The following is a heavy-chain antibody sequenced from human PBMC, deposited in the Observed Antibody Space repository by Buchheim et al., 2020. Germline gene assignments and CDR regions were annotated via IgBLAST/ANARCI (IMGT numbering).Heavy chain of an antibody. J-gene: IGHJ4*02. CDR1: GFTFSSYA. V-gene: IGHV3-30*04. D-gene: IGHD3-10*01. Sequence: QVQLVESGGGVVQPGRSLRLSCAASGFTFSSYAMHWVRQAPGKGLEWVAVISYDGSNKYYADSVKGRFTISRDNSKNTLYLQMNSLRAEDTAVYYCARGVYYYGSGSDPPLYWGQGTL. CDR3: ARGVYYYGSGSDPPLY. CDR2: ISYDGSNK.